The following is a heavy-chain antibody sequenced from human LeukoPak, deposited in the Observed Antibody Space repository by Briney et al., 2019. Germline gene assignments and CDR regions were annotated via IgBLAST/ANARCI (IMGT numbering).Heavy chain of an antibody. Sequence: SETLSLTCTVSGGSISSSSYYWGWIRQPPGKGLEWTGSFYYSGSTYYTPSLKSRVTISVDTSKNQFSLKLSSVTAADTAVYYCARATVTVKVDYWGQGTLVTVSS. D-gene: IGHD4-17*01. CDR1: GGSISSSSYY. J-gene: IGHJ4*02. CDR3: ARATVTVKVDY. V-gene: IGHV4-39*01. CDR2: FYYSGST.